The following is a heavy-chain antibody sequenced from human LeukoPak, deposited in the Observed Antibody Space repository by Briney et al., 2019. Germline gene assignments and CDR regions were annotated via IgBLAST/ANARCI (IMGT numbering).Heavy chain of an antibody. CDR3: ARAYDNWNDVPLYYFDY. V-gene: IGHV1-2*02. CDR2: INPNSGGT. J-gene: IGHJ4*02. Sequence: ASVKVSCKASGYTFTGYYMHWVRQAPGQGLEWMGWINPNSGGTNYAQNFQGRVTMTRDTSISTAYMELSRLRSDDTAVYYCARAYDNWNDVPLYYFDYWGQGTLVTISS. CDR1: GYTFTGYY. D-gene: IGHD1-20*01.